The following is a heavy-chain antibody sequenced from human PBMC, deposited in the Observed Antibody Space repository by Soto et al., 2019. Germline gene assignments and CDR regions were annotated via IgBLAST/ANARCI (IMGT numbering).Heavy chain of an antibody. V-gene: IGHV3-33*01. Sequence: GGSLRLSCAVSGFRFNNYGMHWVRQAPGKGLEWVALIWYDVGNPDYSDSVKGRFTISRDNSKNTLYLQMNSLRAEDTAVYHCARDYGAGSSVYFDLWGQGIPVTVAS. D-gene: IGHD3-10*01. CDR2: IWYDVGNP. CDR3: ARDYGAGSSVYFDL. CDR1: GFRFNNYG. J-gene: IGHJ4*02.